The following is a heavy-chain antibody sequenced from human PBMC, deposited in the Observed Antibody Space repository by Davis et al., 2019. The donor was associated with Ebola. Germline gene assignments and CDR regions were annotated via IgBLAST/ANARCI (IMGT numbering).Heavy chain of an antibody. D-gene: IGHD3-9*01. CDR2: INSDGRDA. CDR3: ARDSPDPLTGQHQYYFDS. Sequence: PGGSLRLSCAASGFTFSDSWMHWVRQVPGKGPVWVSRINSDGRDATYADSVKGRFTISRDNAKNTLFLQMNRLRAEDTAIYYCARDSPDPLTGQHQYYFDSWGQGTLVTVSS. CDR1: GFTFSDSW. J-gene: IGHJ4*02. V-gene: IGHV3-74*03.